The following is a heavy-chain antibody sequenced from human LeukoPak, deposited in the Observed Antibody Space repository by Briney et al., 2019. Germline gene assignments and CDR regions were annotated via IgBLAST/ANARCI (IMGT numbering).Heavy chain of an antibody. J-gene: IGHJ4*02. Sequence: GGSLRLSCAASEFTFSSYDIIWVRQAPGKGLEWVSWITGSGGAVKYTDSVKGRFSISRDNAKKSVYLQMNSLRVEDTAVYYCARNGGGLDYWGQGTLVTVSS. CDR2: ITGSGGAV. CDR3: ARNGGGLDY. CDR1: EFTFSSYD. D-gene: IGHD3-16*01. V-gene: IGHV3-48*03.